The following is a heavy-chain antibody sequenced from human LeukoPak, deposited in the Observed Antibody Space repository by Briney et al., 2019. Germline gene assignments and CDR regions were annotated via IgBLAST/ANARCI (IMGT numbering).Heavy chain of an antibody. V-gene: IGHV4-34*01. Sequence: SETLSLTCAVYGGSFSGYYWSWIRQPPGKGLEWIGEINHSGSTNYNPSLKSRVTISVDTSKNQFSLKLSSVTAADTAVYYCARGYYYYYMDVWGKGTTVTVSS. CDR1: GGSFSGYY. CDR2: INHSGST. CDR3: ARGYYYYYMDV. J-gene: IGHJ6*03.